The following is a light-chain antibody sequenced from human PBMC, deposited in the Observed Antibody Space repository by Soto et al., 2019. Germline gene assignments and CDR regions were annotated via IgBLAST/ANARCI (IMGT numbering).Light chain of an antibody. CDR2: GAS. J-gene: IGKJ2*01. V-gene: IGKV1-5*01. Sequence: DIQMTQSPSTLSASVGDRVTITCRASQSIRSSLAWYHQKPGKAPRLLIHGASTLESGVPSRFTGSGSGTEFTLTIASLQADDFATYYCQQYHDYYTFGQGTKLEIK. CDR3: QQYHDYYT. CDR1: QSIRSS.